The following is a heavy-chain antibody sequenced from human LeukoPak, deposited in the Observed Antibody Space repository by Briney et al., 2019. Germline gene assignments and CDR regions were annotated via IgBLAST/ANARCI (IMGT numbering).Heavy chain of an antibody. J-gene: IGHJ4*02. D-gene: IGHD3-10*01. Sequence: ASVKVSCKASXXXXTGYYMHXVXXAXXXXXXXXXWISANSGGTNYAQKFQGRVTMTRDTSIRTAYMELSRLTSDDTAVYYXARGYESFGELVFEYWGQGTLVTVSS. CDR3: ARGYESFGELVFEY. CDR1: XXXXTGYY. V-gene: IGHV1-2*02. CDR2: ISANSGGT.